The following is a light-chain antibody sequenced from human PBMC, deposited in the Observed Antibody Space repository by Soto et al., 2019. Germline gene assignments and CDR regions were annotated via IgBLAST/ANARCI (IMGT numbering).Light chain of an antibody. CDR2: EVS. J-gene: IGLJ2*01. V-gene: IGLV2-8*01. CDR1: SSDVGGYNY. Sequence: QSALTQPPSASGSPGQSVTISCTGMSSDVGGYNYVSWYQQHPGKAPKLMIYEVSKRPSGVPDRFSGSKSGNTASLTVSGLQPEDEADYYCSSYAGANSVVFGGGTKVTVL. CDR3: SSYAGANSVV.